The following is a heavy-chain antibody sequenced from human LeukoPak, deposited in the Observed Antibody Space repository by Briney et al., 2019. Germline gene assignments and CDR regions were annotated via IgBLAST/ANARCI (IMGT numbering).Heavy chain of an antibody. CDR2: IYYSGST. Sequence: PSETLSLTCTVSGGSISSYYWSWIRQPPGKGLGWIGYIYYSGSTNYNPSLKSRVTISVDTSKNQFSLKLSSVTAADTAVYYCARGGSGSYQGYYFDYWGQGTLVTVSS. D-gene: IGHD1-26*01. J-gene: IGHJ4*02. V-gene: IGHV4-59*01. CDR3: ARGGSGSYQGYYFDY. CDR1: GGSISSYY.